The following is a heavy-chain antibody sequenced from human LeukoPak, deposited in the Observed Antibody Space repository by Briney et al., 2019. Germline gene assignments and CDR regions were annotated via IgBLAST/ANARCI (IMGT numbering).Heavy chain of an antibody. J-gene: IGHJ5*02. CDR3: ARLPEGGYATSLGWLDP. CDR2: ISYSGVS. CDR1: GASISRSS. Sequence: PSETLSPTCTVPGASISRSSWIWIRQTPGKGLEWIGYISYSGVSTYNPSLRSRVTISADTSKNQLSLNLSSVTAADTAVYFCARLPEGGYATSLGWLDPWGQGTRVTVSS. D-gene: IGHD5-24*01. V-gene: IGHV4-59*08.